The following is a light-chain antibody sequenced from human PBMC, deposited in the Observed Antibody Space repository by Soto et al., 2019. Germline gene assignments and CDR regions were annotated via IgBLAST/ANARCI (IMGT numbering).Light chain of an antibody. Sequence: DVQMTHSPSSVSASVGDRVTLTCRASQVISNSLAWYQQKPGKAPRLLIYAAFNLQGGVPSRFSGSGSGTDFFLTISSLQPEDFATYYCQQAYIFPFSFGGGTKVDIK. CDR3: QQAYIFPFS. J-gene: IGKJ4*01. CDR2: AAF. V-gene: IGKV1-12*02. CDR1: QVISNS.